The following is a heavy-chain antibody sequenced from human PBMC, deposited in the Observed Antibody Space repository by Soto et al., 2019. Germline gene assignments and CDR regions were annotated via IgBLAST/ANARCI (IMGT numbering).Heavy chain of an antibody. J-gene: IGHJ4*02. CDR3: ATSQKGYNWNYFDH. CDR1: GGSINSATYY. Sequence: SETLSLTCSVSGGSINSATYYWGWLRQSPGKGPEWIGSVFYTGFTSYNPSLESRVSVSVDTSKNQFSLKVSGVSAADTAVYYCATSQKGYNWNYFDHWGQGALVTVSS. V-gene: IGHV4-39*01. D-gene: IGHD1-20*01. CDR2: VFYTGFT.